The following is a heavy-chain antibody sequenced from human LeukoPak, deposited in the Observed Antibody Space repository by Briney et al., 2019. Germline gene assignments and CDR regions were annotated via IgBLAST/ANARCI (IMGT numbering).Heavy chain of an antibody. CDR2: ISGSGGST. CDR3: AKDRVRPETDIVVVPAANRPNRRPYYYYGMDA. Sequence: GGSLRLSCAASGFTFSSYAMSWVRQAPGKGLEWVSAISGSGGSTYYADSVKGRFTISRDNSKNTLYLQMNSLRAEDTAVYYCAKDRVRPETDIVVVPAANRPNRRPYYYYGMDAWGQGTTVTVSS. V-gene: IGHV3-23*01. J-gene: IGHJ6*02. D-gene: IGHD2-2*01. CDR1: GFTFSSYA.